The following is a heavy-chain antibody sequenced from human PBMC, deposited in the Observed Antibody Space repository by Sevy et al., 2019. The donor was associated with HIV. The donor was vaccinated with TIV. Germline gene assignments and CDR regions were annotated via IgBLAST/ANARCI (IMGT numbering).Heavy chain of an antibody. CDR2: ISSSGSSA. D-gene: IGHD3-3*01. V-gene: IGHV3-64D*09. J-gene: IGHJ6*02. Sequence: GGSLRLSCSASGFTFSGSALHWVRQAPGKGLEYVSVISSSGSSAYYAESVRGRFTISRDNSKNTLYLQMRSLRAEDTAVYYCVKDSIFYDSSSGYRPFYYYGMDVWAKGPRSPSP. CDR1: GFTFSGSA. CDR3: VKDSIFYDSSSGYRPFYYYGMDV.